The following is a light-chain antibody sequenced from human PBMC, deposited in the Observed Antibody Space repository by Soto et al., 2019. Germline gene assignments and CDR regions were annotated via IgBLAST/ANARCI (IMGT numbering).Light chain of an antibody. V-gene: IGLV2-14*02. J-gene: IGLJ2*01. CDR2: EVS. CDR1: SSDVGTYDI. Sequence: QSALTQPASVSGSFGQSITISCTGTSSDVGTYDIVSWYQHHPGKVPKLMIFEVSKRPSGVSNRFSGSKSGNTASLTISGLQAEDEADYYCSSYTSTTLVFGGGTKVTVL. CDR3: SSYTSTTLV.